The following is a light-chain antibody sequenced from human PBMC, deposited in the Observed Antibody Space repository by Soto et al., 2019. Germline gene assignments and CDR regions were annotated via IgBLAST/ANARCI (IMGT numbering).Light chain of an antibody. CDR2: DVS. V-gene: IGLV2-14*01. Sequence: QSALTQPASVSGSPGQSITISCTGTSSDIGRYNYVSWYQQYPGKAPKFMIYDVSNRPSGVSNRFSGSKSGNTASLTISGLQAEDEADYYCSSCISSSTYVFGTGTKVTVL. CDR3: SSCISSSTYV. CDR1: SSDIGRYNY. J-gene: IGLJ1*01.